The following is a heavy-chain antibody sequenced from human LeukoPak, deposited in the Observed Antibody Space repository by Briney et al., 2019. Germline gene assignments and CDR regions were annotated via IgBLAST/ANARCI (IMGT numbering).Heavy chain of an antibody. V-gene: IGHV1-2*02. J-gene: IGHJ5*02. D-gene: IGHD6-25*01. Sequence: GASVKVSCKASGYIFIDYFLHWVGQAPGQRLEWMGWINPNSGDTKYAQRFQGRVTMTRVTSIATAYMELNRLTSDDTAVYYCARGFQRLEHWDWLDPWGQGTLVTVAS. CDR2: INPNSGDT. CDR1: GYIFIDYF. CDR3: ARGFQRLEHWDWLDP.